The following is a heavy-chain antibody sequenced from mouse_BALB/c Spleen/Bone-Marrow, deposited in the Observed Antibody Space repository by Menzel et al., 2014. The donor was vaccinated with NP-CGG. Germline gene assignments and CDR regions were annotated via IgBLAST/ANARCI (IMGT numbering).Heavy chain of an antibody. CDR1: GFDFSRFW. J-gene: IGHJ1*01. D-gene: IGHD1-1*01. V-gene: IGHV4-1*02. CDR2: INPDSSTI. Sequence: EVQGVESGGGLVQPGGSLKLSCAASGFDFSRFWMSWVRQAPGEGLEWIGEINPDSSTINYTPSLKDKFIISRDNAKNTLYLQMSKVRSEDTALYYCARLNYYGNLFVWGAGTTVTVSS. CDR3: ARLNYYGNLFV.